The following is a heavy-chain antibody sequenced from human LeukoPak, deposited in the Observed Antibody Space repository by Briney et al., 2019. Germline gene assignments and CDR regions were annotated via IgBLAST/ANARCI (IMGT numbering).Heavy chain of an antibody. CDR1: GYSFTTYW. Sequence: GASLKIPCKGSGYSFTTYWIGWVRQLPGKGLEWMGVIYPGDSDTRYSPSFQGQVTISADKSINTAYLQWSSLKASDTAIYYCARRDCGASTCYSGIDHWGQGTPVTVSS. D-gene: IGHD2-15*01. J-gene: IGHJ4*02. CDR3: ARRDCGASTCYSGIDH. CDR2: IYPGDSDT. V-gene: IGHV5-51*01.